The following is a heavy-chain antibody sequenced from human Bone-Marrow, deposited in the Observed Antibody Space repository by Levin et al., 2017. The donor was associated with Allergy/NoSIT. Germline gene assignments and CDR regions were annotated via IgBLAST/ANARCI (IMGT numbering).Heavy chain of an antibody. CDR3: ARDFYYDFWSGYYLSAFDI. CDR1: GYTFTGYY. Sequence: ASVKVSCKASGYTFTGYYMHWVRQAPGQGLEWMGWINPNSGGTNYAQKFQGRVTMTRDTSISTAYMELSRLRSDDTAVYYCARDFYYDFWSGYYLSAFDIWGQGTMVTVSS. V-gene: IGHV1-2*02. J-gene: IGHJ3*02. CDR2: INPNSGGT. D-gene: IGHD3-3*01.